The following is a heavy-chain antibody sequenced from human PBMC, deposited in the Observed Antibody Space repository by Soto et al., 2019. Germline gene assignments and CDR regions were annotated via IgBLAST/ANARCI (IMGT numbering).Heavy chain of an antibody. CDR1: GFTFSSYA. V-gene: IGHV3-30-3*01. CDR2: ISYDGSNK. Sequence: QVQLVESGGGVVQPGRSLRLSCAASGFTFSSYAMHWVRQAPGKGLEWVAVISYDGSNKYYADSVKGRFTISRDISKNTLYLQMNSLRVEDTAMYYCARAGGLPLDYWGQGTLVTVSS. D-gene: IGHD2-15*01. J-gene: IGHJ4*02. CDR3: ARAGGLPLDY.